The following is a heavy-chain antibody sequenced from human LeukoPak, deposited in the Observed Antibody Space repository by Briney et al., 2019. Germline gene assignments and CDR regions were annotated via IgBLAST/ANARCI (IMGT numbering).Heavy chain of an antibody. D-gene: IGHD3-22*01. Sequence: GGSLRLSCAASGFTFSSYWMHWVRQAPGKGLVWVSHINTDGSTTNYADSVKGRFTISRDNAKNTLYLQINSLRGEDTAVYYCARSSGYLDYWGQGTPVAVSS. CDR2: INTDGSTT. CDR3: ARSSGYLDY. J-gene: IGHJ4*02. V-gene: IGHV3-74*01. CDR1: GFTFSSYW.